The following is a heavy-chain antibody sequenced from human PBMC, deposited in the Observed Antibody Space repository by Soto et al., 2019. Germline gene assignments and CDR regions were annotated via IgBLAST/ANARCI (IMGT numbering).Heavy chain of an antibody. CDR3: ARQEGGELLSPLDY. J-gene: IGHJ4*02. CDR2: IIPIFGTA. CDR1: GGTFSSYA. V-gene: IGHV1-69*13. D-gene: IGHD3-10*01. Sequence: VASVKVSCKASGGTFSSYAISWVRQAPGQGLEWMGGIIPIFGTANYAQKFQGRVTITADESTSTAYMELSSLRSEDTAVYYCARQEGGELLSPLDYWGQGTLVTVSS.